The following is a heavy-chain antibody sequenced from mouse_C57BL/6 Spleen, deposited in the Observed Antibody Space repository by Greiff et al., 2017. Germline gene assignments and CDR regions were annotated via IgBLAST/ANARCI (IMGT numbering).Heavy chain of an antibody. Sequence: EVMLVESGEGLVKPGGSLKLSCAASGFTFSSYAMSWVRQTPEKRLEWVAYISSGGDYIYYADTVKGRFTISRDNARNTLYLQMSSLKSEDTAMYYCTRASIYYDFSWFAYWGQGTLVTVSA. CDR2: ISSGGDYI. CDR3: TRASIYYDFSWFAY. J-gene: IGHJ3*01. V-gene: IGHV5-9-1*02. CDR1: GFTFSSYA. D-gene: IGHD2-4*01.